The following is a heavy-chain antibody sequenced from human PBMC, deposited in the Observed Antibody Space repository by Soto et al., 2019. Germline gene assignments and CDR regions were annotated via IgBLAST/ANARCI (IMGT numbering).Heavy chain of an antibody. J-gene: IGHJ6*02. CDR3: ARVWIAANGMDV. D-gene: IGHD5-12*01. V-gene: IGHV3-74*01. Sequence: PGGSLRLSCAASGFTFSSYWMHWVRQAPGKGLVWVSRINSDGSSTSYADSVKGRFTISRDNAKNTLYLQMNSLRAEDTAVYYCARVWIAANGMDVWAQGTTVTVSS. CDR1: GFTFSSYW. CDR2: INSDGSST.